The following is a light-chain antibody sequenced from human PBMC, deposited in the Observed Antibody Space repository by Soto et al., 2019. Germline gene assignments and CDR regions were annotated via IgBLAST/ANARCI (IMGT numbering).Light chain of an antibody. CDR1: TSNVGSNT. V-gene: IGLV1-44*01. J-gene: IGLJ2*01. CDR3: AAWDDRLNDVV. Sequence: QSVLTQPPSASGAPGQGVIISCSGSTSNVGSNTVNLYQQLPGTAPKLLIYSNNLRPSGDPVRFSASKPGTSASLAISGLQSEDEVDYYCAAWDDRLNDVVFGGGTKLTVL. CDR2: SNN.